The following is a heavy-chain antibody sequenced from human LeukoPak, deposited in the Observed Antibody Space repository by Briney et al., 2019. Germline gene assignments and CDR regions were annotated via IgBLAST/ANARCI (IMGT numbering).Heavy chain of an antibody. J-gene: IGHJ3*01. V-gene: IGHV3-23*01. CDR1: GFTFSNYA. Sequence: GGSLRLSCAASGFTFSNYAMNWVRQAPGKGLEWVSLISGGDGTTYYADSVKGRFTISRDNSKNTLFLQMHRLRAEDTAVYYCARPGDGSLSDAFDVWGQGTMVTVSS. D-gene: IGHD1-26*01. CDR2: ISGGDGTT. CDR3: ARPGDGSLSDAFDV.